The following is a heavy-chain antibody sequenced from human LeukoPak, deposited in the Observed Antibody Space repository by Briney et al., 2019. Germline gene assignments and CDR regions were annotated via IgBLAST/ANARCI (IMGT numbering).Heavy chain of an antibody. CDR3: ARHSEYSSSWISYYVVGDYYYYYYMDV. Sequence: SETLSLTCTVSGGSISSGGYYWSWIRQHPGKGLEWIGYIYYSGSTYYNPSLKSRVTISVDTPKNQFSLKLSSVTAADTAVYYCARHSEYSSSWISYYVVGDYYYYYYMDVWGKGTTVTVSS. CDR2: IYYSGST. CDR1: GGSISSGGYY. V-gene: IGHV4-31*02. J-gene: IGHJ6*03. D-gene: IGHD6-13*01.